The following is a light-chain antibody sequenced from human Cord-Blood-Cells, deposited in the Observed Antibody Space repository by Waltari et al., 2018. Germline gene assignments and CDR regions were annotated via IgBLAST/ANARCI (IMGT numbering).Light chain of an antibody. Sequence: EIVLTQSPGTLSLSPGERATLSCRASQSVSSSYLAWYQQKPGQAPRLLIYGASSSATGIPDRFSGSGSGTDFTLTISRLEPEDFAVYYCQQYGSSPTCGQGTKVEIK. CDR3: QQYGSSPT. CDR1: QSVSSSY. J-gene: IGKJ1*01. CDR2: GAS. V-gene: IGKV3-20*01.